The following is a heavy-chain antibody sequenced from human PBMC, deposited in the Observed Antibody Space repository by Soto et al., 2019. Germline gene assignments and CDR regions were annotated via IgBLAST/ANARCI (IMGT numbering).Heavy chain of an antibody. D-gene: IGHD1-26*01. CDR2: IIPIFGTA. CDR1: GGTFSSYA. J-gene: IGHJ6*02. CDR3: ADHPIVSNYYYYGMDV. Sequence: QVQLVQSGAEVKKPGSSVKVSCKASGGTFSSYAIRWVRPAPGQGLEWMGGIIPIFGTANYAQKCQGRVTITADESTSTAYMELSSLRAEDTAVYYCADHPIVSNYYYYGMDVWGQGTTVTVSS. V-gene: IGHV1-69*12.